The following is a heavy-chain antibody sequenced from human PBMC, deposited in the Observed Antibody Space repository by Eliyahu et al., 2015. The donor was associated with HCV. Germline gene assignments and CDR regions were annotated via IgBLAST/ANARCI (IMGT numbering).Heavy chain of an antibody. Sequence: EVQLVESGGGLAQPGRSLRLSXXXSGFSLEESAMHWVRQRPGKGLEWVAGISWHSKVIGYVDSVKGRFTISRDNAKNSLYLQMNSLRPEDAALYFCTKDMGLFPDNPQFVSWGQGTLVTISS. CDR1: GFSLEESA. CDR3: TKDMGLFPDNPQFVS. V-gene: IGHV3-9*01. CDR2: ISWHSKVI. J-gene: IGHJ4*02. D-gene: IGHD3-16*01.